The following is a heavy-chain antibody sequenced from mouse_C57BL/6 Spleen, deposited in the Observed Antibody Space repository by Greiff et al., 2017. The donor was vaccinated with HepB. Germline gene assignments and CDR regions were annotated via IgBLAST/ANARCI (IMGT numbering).Heavy chain of an antibody. CDR2: ISSGSSTI. CDR3: ANLYGSSSYYYAMDY. Sequence: EVQLQESGGGLVKPGGSLKLSCAASGFTFSDYGMHWVRQAPEKGLEWVAYISSGSSTIYYADTVKGRFTISRDNAKNTLFLQMTSLRSEDTAMYYCANLYGSSSYYYAMDYWGQGTSVTVSS. D-gene: IGHD1-1*01. J-gene: IGHJ4*01. V-gene: IGHV5-17*01. CDR1: GFTFSDYG.